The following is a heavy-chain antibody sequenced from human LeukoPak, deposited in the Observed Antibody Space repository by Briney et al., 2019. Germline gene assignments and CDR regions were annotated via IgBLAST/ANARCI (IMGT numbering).Heavy chain of an antibody. CDR1: GGSMNQYY. CDR2: IYSTGTT. Sequence: SETLFLTCTVSGGSMNQYYWSWIRQPAGKGLEWIGRIYSTGTTYYKPSLKSRVTMSVDTSHNQFFLKLNSVTAADTAVYYCAREARSGYEGFWSDPWGQGTVVTVSS. D-gene: IGHD5-12*01. CDR3: AREARSGYEGFWSDP. J-gene: IGHJ5*02. V-gene: IGHV4-4*07.